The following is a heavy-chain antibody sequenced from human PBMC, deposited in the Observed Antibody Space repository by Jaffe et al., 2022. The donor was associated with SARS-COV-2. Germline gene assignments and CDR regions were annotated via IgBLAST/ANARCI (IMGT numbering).Heavy chain of an antibody. V-gene: IGHV4-39*01. CDR3: ANTPFVVVPAATSTSLYNMDV. CDR2: IYYSGST. J-gene: IGHJ6*03. Sequence: QLQLQESGPGLVKPSETLSLTCTVSGGSISSSSYYWGWIRQPPGKGLEWIGSIYYSGSTYYNPSLKSRVTISVDTSKNQFSLKLSSVTAADTAVYYCANTPFVVVPAATSTSLYNMDVWGKGTTVTVSS. D-gene: IGHD2-2*01. CDR1: GGSISSSSYY.